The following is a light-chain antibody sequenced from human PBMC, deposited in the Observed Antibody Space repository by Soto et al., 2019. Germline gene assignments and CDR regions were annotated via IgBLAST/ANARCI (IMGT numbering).Light chain of an antibody. Sequence: IVLTQSPATLSLSPGERATLSCTASQHVTTTYIAWYQQKFGQAPRLLIYGASTRATGTPDRFTGGGFGTAFTLTISRVEPEDFAVYYCQQYDSSFTFGGGTKVE. CDR1: QHVTTTY. CDR3: QQYDSSFT. J-gene: IGKJ4*01. V-gene: IGKV3-20*01. CDR2: GAS.